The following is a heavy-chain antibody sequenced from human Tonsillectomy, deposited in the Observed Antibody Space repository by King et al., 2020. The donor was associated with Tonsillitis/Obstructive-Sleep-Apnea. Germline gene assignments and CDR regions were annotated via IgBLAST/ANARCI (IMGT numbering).Heavy chain of an antibody. J-gene: IGHJ4*02. CDR1: GFTFSSYA. D-gene: IGHD3-22*01. CDR3: ARDPNSNYYDSSGYYYYFDY. V-gene: IGHV3-30*04. Sequence: QLVQSGGGVVQPGRSLRLSCAASGFTFSSYAMHWVRQAPGKGLEWVAVISYDGSNKYYADSVKGRFTISRDNSKNTLYLQMNSLRAEDTAVYYCARDPNSNYYDSSGYYYYFDYWGQGTLVTVSS. CDR2: ISYDGSNK.